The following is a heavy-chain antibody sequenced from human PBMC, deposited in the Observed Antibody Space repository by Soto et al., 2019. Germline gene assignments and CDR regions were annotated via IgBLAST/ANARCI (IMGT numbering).Heavy chain of an antibody. CDR3: ARMQVPAVGMVVWFDP. D-gene: IGHD6-13*01. CDR2: INAGNGNT. CDR1: GYTVTSYS. J-gene: IGHJ5*02. Sequence: EASVKVSCKASGYTVTSYSMHWVRQAPGQRLEWMGWINAGNGNTHYSQKFQGRITITTDASASTAYMELSSLRSEDTAVYYCARMQVPAVGMVVWFDPWGQGTLVTVSS. V-gene: IGHV1-3*01.